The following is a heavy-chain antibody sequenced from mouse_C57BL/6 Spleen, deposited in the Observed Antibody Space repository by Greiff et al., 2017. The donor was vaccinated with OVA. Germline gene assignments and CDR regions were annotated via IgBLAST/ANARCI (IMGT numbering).Heavy chain of an antibody. J-gene: IGHJ2*01. D-gene: IGHD1-1*01. V-gene: IGHV1-80*01. CDR2: IYPGDGDT. CDR3: ARRSYYGSSTGGGFDY. Sequence: LQESGAELVKPGASVKISCKASGYAFSSYWMNWVKQRPGKGLEWIGQIYPGDGDTNYNGKFKGKATLTADKSSSTAYMQLSSLTSEDSAVYFCARRSYYGSSTGGGFDYWGQGTTLTVSS. CDR1: GYAFSSYW.